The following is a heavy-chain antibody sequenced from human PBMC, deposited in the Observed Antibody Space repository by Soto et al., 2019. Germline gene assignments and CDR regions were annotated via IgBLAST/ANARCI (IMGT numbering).Heavy chain of an antibody. CDR1: GYPVTAYY. J-gene: IGHJ3*02. D-gene: IGHD3-3*01. CDR2: INPATGAA. V-gene: IGHV1-2*02. CDR3: ARGGGVGVAGSAAFDM. Sequence: QLHLVQSGAVVKKPGASVTVSCSASGYPVTAYYMHWVRQAPGRGLEWMGGINPATGAAKYTQTFQGRVTMTRDTSTSTVFMEVSGLTSEDTAVFCCARGGGVGVAGSAAFDMWGQGTLVTVSS.